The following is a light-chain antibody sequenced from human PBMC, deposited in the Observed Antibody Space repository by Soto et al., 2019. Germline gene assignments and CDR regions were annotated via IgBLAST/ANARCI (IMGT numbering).Light chain of an antibody. CDR3: QQYNDYSPRT. CDR2: KAS. CDR1: QFMSTW. Sequence: DIQMTQSPSTLSASVGDRVTITCRASQFMSTWLAWHKQKPGKAPKLLIYKASSLESGVPSRFSGSGSGTEFTLTIITLQPDDFATYYCQQYNDYSPRTFGQGTKVEIK. V-gene: IGKV1-5*03. J-gene: IGKJ1*01.